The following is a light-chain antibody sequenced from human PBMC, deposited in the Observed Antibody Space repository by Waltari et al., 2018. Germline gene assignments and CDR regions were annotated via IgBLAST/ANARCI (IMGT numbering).Light chain of an antibody. Sequence: EIVFTQSPATLSLSPGERATLSCRASQSVSSSLAWYQQKPGQTPRLLIYGASSRATGFPDRFSGSGSGTDFTLTISSLEPEDFAVYYCQQYHTWPTFGGGTKVEIK. V-gene: IGKV3-15*01. CDR1: QSVSSS. CDR3: QQYHTWPT. CDR2: GAS. J-gene: IGKJ4*01.